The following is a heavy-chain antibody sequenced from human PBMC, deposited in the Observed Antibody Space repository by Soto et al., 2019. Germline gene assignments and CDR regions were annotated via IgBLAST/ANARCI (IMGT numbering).Heavy chain of an antibody. V-gene: IGHV4-31*03. CDR1: NGYINSGGFF. Sequence: QVQLQASGPGLLKPSQTLSLTCNVSNGYINSGGFFWSWIRQHPGKGLEWIGYIFHRGSTLYNPSLNSRVSLSADTAKHQLSLNLRSVTVADTAVYYCARGGIAGHWFDPWGQGILVTVSS. J-gene: IGHJ5*02. CDR2: IFHRGST. D-gene: IGHD6-13*01. CDR3: ARGGIAGHWFDP.